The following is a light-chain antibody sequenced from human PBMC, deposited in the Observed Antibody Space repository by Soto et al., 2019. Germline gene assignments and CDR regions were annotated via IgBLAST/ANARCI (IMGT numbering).Light chain of an antibody. V-gene: IGKV1-39*01. CDR3: QQSYSTPLI. CDR2: AAS. J-gene: IGKJ4*01. Sequence: DIQMTQSPSSLSASVGDRVTITCRASQSISSYLNWYQQKQGKAPKLLIYAASSLQSGVPSRFSGSTSGTDFTLTISSLQPEDCATYYCQQSYSTPLIFGGGTKVEIK. CDR1: QSISSY.